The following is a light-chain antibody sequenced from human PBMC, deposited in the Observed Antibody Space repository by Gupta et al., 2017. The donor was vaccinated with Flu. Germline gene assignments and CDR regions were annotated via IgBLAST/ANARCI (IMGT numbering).Light chain of an antibody. J-gene: IGKJ4*01. Sequence: DIQMTQSPSSLSASVGDRPTITCWTSEDIINSLNWYQHEGEAPTLLIYDASTLESGVPSRFSGTGSGREFTHTINNLQHEDFGTYYCQQSFKSPLTFGGGTRVV. CDR3: QQSFKSPLT. CDR2: DAS. V-gene: IGKV1-39*01. CDR1: EDIINS.